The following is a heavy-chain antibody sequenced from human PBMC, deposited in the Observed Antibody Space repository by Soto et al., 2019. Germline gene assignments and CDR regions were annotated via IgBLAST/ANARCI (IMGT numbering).Heavy chain of an antibody. D-gene: IGHD3-9*01. CDR2: ISSSSSTI. J-gene: IGHJ4*02. Sequence: GGSLRLSCAASGFTFSSYSMNWVRQAPGKGLEWVSYISSSSSTIYYADSVKGRFTISRDNAKNSLYLQMNSLRDEDTAVYYCARDRPRDYDILTGYYNGPVDYWGQGTLVTVSS. V-gene: IGHV3-48*02. CDR3: ARDRPRDYDILTGYYNGPVDY. CDR1: GFTFSSYS.